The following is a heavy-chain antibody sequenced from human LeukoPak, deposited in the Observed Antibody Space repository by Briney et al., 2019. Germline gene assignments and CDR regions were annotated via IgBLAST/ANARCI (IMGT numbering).Heavy chain of an antibody. Sequence: PGGSLRLSCAASGFTFSNYGMHWVRQDPGKGLVWVSYINPDGSNTNYADSVKGRFTISRDNAKNALYLQMNSLRSEDTAVYYCAKDLHYGSADYWGQGTLVTVSS. CDR1: GFTFSNYG. D-gene: IGHD3-10*01. CDR3: AKDLHYGSADY. V-gene: IGHV3-74*01. J-gene: IGHJ4*02. CDR2: INPDGSNT.